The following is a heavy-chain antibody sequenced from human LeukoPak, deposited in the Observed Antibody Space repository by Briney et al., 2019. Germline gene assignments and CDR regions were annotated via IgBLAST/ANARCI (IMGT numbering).Heavy chain of an antibody. CDR1: GFIFSSYA. D-gene: IGHD6-13*01. V-gene: IGHV3-23*01. CDR3: AKGASARSSSWSDYYYMDV. CDR2: ISTSGDST. J-gene: IGHJ6*03. Sequence: PGGSLRLSCAASGFIFSSYAMSWVRQAPGKGLEWVSAISTSGDSTYPADSVKGRFTISRDNSKNTLYLQMNSLRAEDTAVYYCAKGASARSSSWSDYYYMDVWGKGTTVTVSS.